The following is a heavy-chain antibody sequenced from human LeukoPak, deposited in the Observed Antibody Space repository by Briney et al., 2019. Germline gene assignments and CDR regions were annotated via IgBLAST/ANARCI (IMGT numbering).Heavy chain of an antibody. CDR1: GFTFSSYS. J-gene: IGHJ4*02. D-gene: IGHD5-12*01. CDR2: INSDSSAI. Sequence: GGSLRFSCVASGFTFSSYSMNWVRQAPGKGLDWISGINSDSSAIYYADSVKGRFTISRDNAKNSLYLQMNSLRAEDTAVYYCARSYTGYDLWGQGTLVTVSS. V-gene: IGHV3-48*01. CDR3: ARSYTGYDL.